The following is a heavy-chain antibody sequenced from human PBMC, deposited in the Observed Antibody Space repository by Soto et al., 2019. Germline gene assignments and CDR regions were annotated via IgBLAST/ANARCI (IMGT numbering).Heavy chain of an antibody. J-gene: IGHJ4*02. CDR1: VYSITNGYY. CDR2: IYHSGNT. CDR3: ARVKLAGRGSFRY. V-gene: IGHV4-38-2*01. Sequence: SETLSLTCAFSVYSITNGYYWGWVRQPPGKGLEWIGSIYHSGNTYYNPSLKSRVTISLDTSKNQFSLKLTSVTAADTAMYYCARVKLAGRGSFRYWGQRTLVNVSS. D-gene: IGHD3-3*02.